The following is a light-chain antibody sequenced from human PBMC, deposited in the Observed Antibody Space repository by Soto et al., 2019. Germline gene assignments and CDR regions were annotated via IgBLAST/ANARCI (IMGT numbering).Light chain of an antibody. V-gene: IGKV3-15*01. CDR3: QQYNNWLT. J-gene: IGKJ4*01. CDR2: GAS. Sequence: IVMTQSPDSLAVSLGERATLSCRASQSVGNTLAWYQQQPGQTPRLLIYGASTRATGIPARFSGSGSGTEFTLTISSLQSEDFAVYYCQQYNNWLTFGGGTKVDNK. CDR1: QSVGNT.